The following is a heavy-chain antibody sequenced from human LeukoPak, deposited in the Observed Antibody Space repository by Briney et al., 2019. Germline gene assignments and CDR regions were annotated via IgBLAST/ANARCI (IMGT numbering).Heavy chain of an antibody. CDR1: GFTFSSYA. CDR2: TSDSGTGT. D-gene: IGHD1-1*01. CDR3: AMQLWSPGY. J-gene: IGHJ4*02. Sequence: GGSLRLSCAASGFTFSSYALAWVRQAPGKGLEWVSTTSDSGTGTHYADSVRGRFTISRDNSKNTLYLQMNSLRAEDTAIYYCAMQLWSPGYWGQGTLVTVPS. V-gene: IGHV3-23*01.